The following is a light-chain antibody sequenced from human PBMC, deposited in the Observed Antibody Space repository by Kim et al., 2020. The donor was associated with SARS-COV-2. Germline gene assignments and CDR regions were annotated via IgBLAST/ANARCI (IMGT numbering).Light chain of an antibody. V-gene: IGLV2-11*01. CDR1: SGDIGAYVY. Sequence: QSALTQPRSVSGSPGQSVTISCSGTSGDIGAYVYVSWYQQHPGKAPKVVMYDVHMRPSGVPDRFSGSRSGNTASLTISGLQADDEADYYCCAYGGANNPVIFGGGTKLAVL. CDR2: DVH. CDR3: CAYGGANNPVI. J-gene: IGLJ2*01.